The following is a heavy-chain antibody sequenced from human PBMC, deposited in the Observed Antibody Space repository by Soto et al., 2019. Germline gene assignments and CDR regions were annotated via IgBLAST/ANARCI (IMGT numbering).Heavy chain of an antibody. J-gene: IGHJ4*02. D-gene: IGHD2-15*01. CDR3: ARDGYCSGGSCYSVPVFDY. CDR2: IWYGGSNK. CDR1: GFTFSSYG. V-gene: IGHV3-33*01. Sequence: PGGSLRLSCAASGFTFSSYGMHWVRQAPGKGLEWVAVIWYGGSNKYYADSVKGRFTISRDNSKNTLYLQMNSLRAEDTAVYYCARDGYCSGGSCYSVPVFDYWGQGILVTVSS.